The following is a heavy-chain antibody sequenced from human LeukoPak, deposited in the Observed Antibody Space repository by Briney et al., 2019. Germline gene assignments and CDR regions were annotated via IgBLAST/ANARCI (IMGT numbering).Heavy chain of an antibody. CDR3: ASVGWNFDY. D-gene: IGHD6-19*01. CDR2: IYYSGST. V-gene: IGHV4-39*01. Sequence: PSETLSLTCTVSGGSISSSSYCWGWIRQPPGKGLEWIGSIYYSGSTYYNPSLKSRVTISVDTSKNQFSLKLSSVTAADTAVYYCASVGWNFDYWGQGTLVTVSS. CDR1: GGSISSSSYC. J-gene: IGHJ4*02.